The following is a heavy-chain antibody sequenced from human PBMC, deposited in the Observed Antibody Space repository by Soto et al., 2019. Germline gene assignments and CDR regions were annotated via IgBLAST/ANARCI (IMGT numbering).Heavy chain of an antibody. CDR3: AKAHVMAVACSPFAY. CDR2: IYHGGTT. D-gene: IGHD6-19*01. J-gene: IGHJ4*01. Sequence: PETLSLTYTVSGYSISSGSYWGWIRQPPGKGPEWIASIYHGGTTFYNPSLRSRVTVSVDKSNSQFSLKLRSVTAADTAVYYCAKAHVMAVACSPFAYWGHLPLVTV. CDR1: GYSISSGSY. V-gene: IGHV4-38-2*02.